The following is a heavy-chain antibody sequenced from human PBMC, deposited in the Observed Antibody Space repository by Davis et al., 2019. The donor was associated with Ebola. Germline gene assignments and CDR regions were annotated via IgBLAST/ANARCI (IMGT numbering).Heavy chain of an antibody. D-gene: IGHD2-15*01. CDR2: VARDLRSV. Sequence: GGSLRLSCTGSGFYFNDYDINWVRQAPGKGLEWISYVARDLRSVNYAHSVQGRFIVSRDDAKNTLFLQMNSLTVEDTGIYYCAREYSGFRFFGMDIWAQGTTVHVYS. J-gene: IGHJ6*02. V-gene: IGHV3-48*03. CDR3: AREYSGFRFFGMDI. CDR1: GFYFNDYD.